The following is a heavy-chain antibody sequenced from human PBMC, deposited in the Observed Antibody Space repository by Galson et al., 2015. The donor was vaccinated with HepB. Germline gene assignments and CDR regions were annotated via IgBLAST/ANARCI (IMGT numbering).Heavy chain of an antibody. CDR2: ISSGADGT. V-gene: IGHV3-23*01. CDR3: TRHSGRTFDY. J-gene: IGHJ4*02. Sequence: SLRLSCAGSGFTFSSHAMSWVRQAPGKGPEWVSSISSGADGTYYADSVKGRFTISRDNSKNTLYLQMNSLRAEDTAVYYCTRHSGRTFDYWGQGILVTVSS. CDR1: GFTFSSHA.